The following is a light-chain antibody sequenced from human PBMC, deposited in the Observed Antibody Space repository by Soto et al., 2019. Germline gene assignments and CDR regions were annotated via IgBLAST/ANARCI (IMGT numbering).Light chain of an antibody. CDR1: QSVRSS. J-gene: IGKJ1*01. CDR3: QQRSNWNGK. V-gene: IGKV3-11*01. CDR2: DAS. Sequence: EIVLTQSPATLSLSPGERATLSCRASQSVRSSLAWYQQQPGQAPRLLIYDASNRATGIPARFSGSGSGTDFTLTISSLEPEDFVVYYCQQRSNWNGKFCKGTKVDIK.